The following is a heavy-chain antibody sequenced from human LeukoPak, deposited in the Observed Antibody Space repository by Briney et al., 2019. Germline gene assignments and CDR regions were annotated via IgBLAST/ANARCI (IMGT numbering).Heavy chain of an antibody. V-gene: IGHV4-61*01. J-gene: IGHJ4*02. Sequence: PSETLSLTCTVSGGSISSGSYYWSWIRQPPGKGLEWVGYIFHSGITNYNPSLKSRVTISVDTSKNQFSLKLSSVTAADTAVYYCARTNPWELKYYFDYWGQGTLVTVSS. CDR3: ARTNPWELKYYFDY. CDR2: IFHSGIT. D-gene: IGHD1-7*01. CDR1: GGSISSGSYY.